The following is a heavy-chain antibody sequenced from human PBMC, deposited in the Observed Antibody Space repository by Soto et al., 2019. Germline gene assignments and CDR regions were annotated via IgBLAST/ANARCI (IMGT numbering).Heavy chain of an antibody. CDR2: IDPSDSYT. V-gene: IGHV5-10-1*01. CDR1: GYSFTSYW. CDR3: ATASSPLPKYYYYGMDV. Sequence: GESLKISCKGSGYSFTSYWISWVRQMPGKGLEWMGRIDPSDSYTNYSPSFQGHVTISADKSISTAYLQWSSLKASDTAMYYCATASSPLPKYYYYGMDVWGQGTTVPVSS. J-gene: IGHJ6*02.